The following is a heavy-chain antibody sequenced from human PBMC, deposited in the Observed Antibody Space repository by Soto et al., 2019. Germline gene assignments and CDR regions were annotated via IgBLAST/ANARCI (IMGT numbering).Heavy chain of an antibody. V-gene: IGHV3-48*02. CDR2: ISGSGGTI. D-gene: IGHD6-25*01. J-gene: IGHJ4*01. Sequence: EVQLVESGGGMVQPGGSLRVSCAASGFTLSSYSMQWVRQAPGKGLEWVSYISGSGGTIYYADSVKGRFTISRDNAKNSMTAQMIKLRDEGTDDSFSERDAGLRSSGSCPYLDFWGQGTPVSVSS. CDR3: ERDAGLRSSGSCPYLDF. CDR1: GFTLSSYS.